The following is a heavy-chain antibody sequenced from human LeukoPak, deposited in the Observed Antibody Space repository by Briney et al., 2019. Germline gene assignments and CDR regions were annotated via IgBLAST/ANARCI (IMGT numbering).Heavy chain of an antibody. Sequence: GGSLRLSCAASGFTFSSFNMNWVRQAPGKGLEWVSVIYSGGRTYYADSVKGRFTLSRDSSKNTLYLHMNSLRAEDTAVYYCARGNSGTSYVEDYYGMDVWGQGTTVTVSS. J-gene: IGHJ6*02. CDR3: ARGNSGTSYVEDYYGMDV. V-gene: IGHV3-53*01. D-gene: IGHD1-26*01. CDR1: GFTFSSFN. CDR2: IYSGGRT.